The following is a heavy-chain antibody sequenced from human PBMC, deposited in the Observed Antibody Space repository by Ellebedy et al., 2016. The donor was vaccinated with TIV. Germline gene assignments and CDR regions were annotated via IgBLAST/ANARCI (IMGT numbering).Heavy chain of an antibody. Sequence: AASVKVSCKASGYTFTGYYIHWVRQAPGEGLEWMGRINPDRGDTDYAQKFQGRVTMTRDTSISTAYMEMSRLRSDDTAVYYCARRGRKVGASDYWGQGTLVTVSS. J-gene: IGHJ4*02. V-gene: IGHV1-2*06. CDR3: ARRGRKVGASDY. D-gene: IGHD1-26*01. CDR2: INPDRGDT. CDR1: GYTFTGYY.